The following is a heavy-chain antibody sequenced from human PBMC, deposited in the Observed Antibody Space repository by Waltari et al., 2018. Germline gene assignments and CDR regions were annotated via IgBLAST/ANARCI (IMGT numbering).Heavy chain of an antibody. Sequence: QVQLQESGPGLVKPSETLSLTCTVSGGSISSHYWSWIRQPPGKGLEWIGYIYYSGSTNYNPSLKSRVTISVDTSKNQFSLKLSSVTAADTAVYYCARGGPTVTTSGWFDPWGQGTLVTVSS. CDR2: IYYSGST. J-gene: IGHJ5*02. V-gene: IGHV4-59*11. D-gene: IGHD4-17*01. CDR3: ARGGPTVTTSGWFDP. CDR1: GGSISSHY.